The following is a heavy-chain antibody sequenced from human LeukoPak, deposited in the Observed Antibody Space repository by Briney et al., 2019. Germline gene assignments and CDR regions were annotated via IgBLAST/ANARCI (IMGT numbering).Heavy chain of an antibody. J-gene: IGHJ4*02. CDR1: GYIFTGYY. D-gene: IGHD3-16*01. Sequence: SSVKVSCKASGYIFTGYYIHWVRPAPGQGLEWMGWTNSNSGGTKYAQNFQDRVTMTRDTSISTAYMELYRLTSDDRAVYFCARDQTGYDDAFDSWGQGTLVTVSS. CDR2: TNSNSGGT. V-gene: IGHV1-2*02. CDR3: ARDQTGYDDAFDS.